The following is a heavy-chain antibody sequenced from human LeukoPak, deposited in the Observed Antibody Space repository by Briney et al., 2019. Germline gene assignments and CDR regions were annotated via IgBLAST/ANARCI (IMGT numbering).Heavy chain of an antibody. Sequence: GGSLRLSCAASGFTFSSYSMNWVRQAPGKGLEWVTYISSSSNTIYYADSVKGRFTISRDNAKNSLYLQMNSLRAEDTAVYYCARVGIQLCVDYWGQGTLVTVSS. V-gene: IGHV3-48*01. CDR1: GFTFSSYS. J-gene: IGHJ4*02. CDR2: ISSSSNTI. CDR3: ARVGIQLCVDY. D-gene: IGHD5-18*01.